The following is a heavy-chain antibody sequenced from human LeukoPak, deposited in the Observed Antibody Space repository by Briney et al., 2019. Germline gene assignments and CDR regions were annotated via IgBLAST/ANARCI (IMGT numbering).Heavy chain of an antibody. V-gene: IGHV3-49*04. CDR2: IRSKAYGGTT. D-gene: IGHD4-17*01. Sequence: GGSLRLSSTASGFTFGDHSMSWVRQAPGKGLEWVGFIRSKAYGGTTEYAASVKGRFTFSRDDSKSIAYVQMNSLKTEDTAVYHCTRGASGYGDSIGFFPDWGQGTRVTVTS. CDR3: TRGASGYGDSIGFFPD. CDR1: GFTFGDHS. J-gene: IGHJ4*02.